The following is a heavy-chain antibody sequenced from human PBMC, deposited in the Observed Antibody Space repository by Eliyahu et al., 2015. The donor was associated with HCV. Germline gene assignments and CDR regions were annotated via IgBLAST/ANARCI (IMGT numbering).Heavy chain of an antibody. Sequence: QLQLQESGPGLVKPSETLSLTCTVSGGSISSSSYYWGWIRQPPGKGLEWIGSIYXSGSTYYNPSLKSRVTISVDTSKNQFSLKLSSVTAADTAVYYCAITSGRYGMDVWGQGTTVTVSS. D-gene: IGHD3-10*01. CDR1: GGSISSSSYY. CDR3: AITSGRYGMDV. J-gene: IGHJ6*02. CDR2: IYXSGST. V-gene: IGHV4-39*01.